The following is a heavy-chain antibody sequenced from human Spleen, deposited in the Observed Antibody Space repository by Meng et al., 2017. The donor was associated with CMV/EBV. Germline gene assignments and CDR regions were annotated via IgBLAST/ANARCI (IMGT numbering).Heavy chain of an antibody. Sequence: ETLKISCAASGFTFSSCSMNWVRQAPGKGLEWSGYIYYSGNTKYNPSLKSRVTISVDTSKSQFSLKRSTVTAAYTAAYYCARRDGYSTFDNWGQGTLVTVSS. CDR3: ARRDGYSTFDN. J-gene: IGHJ4*02. D-gene: IGHD5-24*01. V-gene: IGHV4-59*01. CDR2: IYYSGNT. CDR1: GFTFSSCS.